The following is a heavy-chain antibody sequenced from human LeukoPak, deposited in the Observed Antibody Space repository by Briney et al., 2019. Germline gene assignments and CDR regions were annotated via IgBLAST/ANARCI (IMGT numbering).Heavy chain of an antibody. J-gene: IGHJ4*02. Sequence: PGGSLRLSCAASGFTFSSTSMSWVRQAPGKGLEWVAVTVGGGDGTYYADSVKGRFTISRDNSKNTLYLQMNSLRAEDTAVYYCAKTRPLDSSSWSHGDYWGQGTLVTVSS. CDR2: TVGGGDGT. CDR1: GFTFSSTS. D-gene: IGHD6-13*01. CDR3: AKTRPLDSSSWSHGDY. V-gene: IGHV3-23*01.